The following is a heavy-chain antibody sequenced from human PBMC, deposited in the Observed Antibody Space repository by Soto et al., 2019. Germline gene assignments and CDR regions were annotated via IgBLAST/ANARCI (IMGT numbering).Heavy chain of an antibody. J-gene: IGHJ4*02. CDR2: ISISGTTI. CDR3: ARFGWDGYYNF. D-gene: IGHD3-9*01. Sequence: QVQLVESGGGLVKPGGSLRLSCAASGFTLSHYYMTWIRQAPGKGLEWVSHISISGTTIHYADSVRGRFTISRDNAKNSLWLQMNTLRAEDTAVQYCARFGWDGYYNFWCQGTLVTVSS. CDR1: GFTLSHYY. V-gene: IGHV3-11*01.